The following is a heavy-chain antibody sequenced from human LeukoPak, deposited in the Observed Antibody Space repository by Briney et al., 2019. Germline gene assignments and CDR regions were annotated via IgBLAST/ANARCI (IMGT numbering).Heavy chain of an antibody. CDR2: IDPSDSYT. CDR1: GYSFTSYW. D-gene: IGHD4-17*01. Sequence: PGGSPRLSCEASGYSFTSYWITWVRQMPGKGLEWMGNIDPSDSYTHYSPSFQGHVTISADKSISTAYVQWSSLKASDTAMYYCARQRGNAGPYGDYTFWYDPWGQGTLVTVSS. V-gene: IGHV5-10-1*01. CDR3: ARQRGNAGPYGDYTFWYDP. J-gene: IGHJ5*02.